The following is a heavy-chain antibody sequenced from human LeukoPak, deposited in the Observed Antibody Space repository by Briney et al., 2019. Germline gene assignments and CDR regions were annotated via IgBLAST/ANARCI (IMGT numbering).Heavy chain of an antibody. Sequence: GASVKLSCKASGGTFSSYAISWVRQAPGQGLEWMGGIIPIFGTANYAQKFQGRVTITADESTSTAYMELSSLRSEDTAVYYCARDVIAAAGTWGGWFDPWGQGTLVTVSS. V-gene: IGHV1-69*13. D-gene: IGHD6-13*01. CDR1: GGTFSSYA. CDR3: ARDVIAAAGTWGGWFDP. CDR2: IIPIFGTA. J-gene: IGHJ5*02.